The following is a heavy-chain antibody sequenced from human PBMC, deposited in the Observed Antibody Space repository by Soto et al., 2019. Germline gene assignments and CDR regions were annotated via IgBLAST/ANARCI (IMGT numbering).Heavy chain of an antibody. J-gene: IGHJ4*02. Sequence: EVQLVESGGGLVQPGGSLRLSCAASGVTVSSNYMSWVRQAPGKGLEWVSVIYSGGSTYYADSVKGRFTISRDISKNTLYLQMNSLRAEDTAVYYCARHGYNYGGGYFDDWGQGTLVTVSS. V-gene: IGHV3-66*04. CDR2: IYSGGST. CDR3: ARHGYNYGGGYFDD. D-gene: IGHD5-18*01. CDR1: GVTVSSNY.